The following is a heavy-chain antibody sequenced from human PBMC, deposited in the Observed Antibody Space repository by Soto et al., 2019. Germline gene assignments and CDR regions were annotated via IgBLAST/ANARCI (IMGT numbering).Heavy chain of an antibody. CDR3: ARGSRRIAAAGTVGFDY. V-gene: IGHV4-59*12. J-gene: IGHJ4*02. CDR2: INYSGST. D-gene: IGHD6-13*01. Sequence: PSETLSLTCTVSGGSISSYYWSWIRQPPGKGLEWIGDINYSGSTNYNPSLKSRVTISVDTSKNQFSLKLSSVTAADTAVYYCARGSRRIAAAGTVGFDYWGQRTLVTVSS. CDR1: GGSISSYY.